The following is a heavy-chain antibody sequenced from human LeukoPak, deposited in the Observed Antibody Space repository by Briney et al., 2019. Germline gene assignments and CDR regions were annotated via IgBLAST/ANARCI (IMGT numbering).Heavy chain of an antibody. D-gene: IGHD3-16*01. Sequence: SETLSLPCTVSGESITSHFWTWIRQAPGKGLEWVGYVSKSGSTNYNPSLQSRITISVDTSKNQFFLKLTSMTAADTAVYFCARDDYGVFDAFDVWGQGTVVTVSS. CDR1: GESITSHF. J-gene: IGHJ3*01. CDR3: ARDDYGVFDAFDV. V-gene: IGHV4-4*08. CDR2: VSKSGST.